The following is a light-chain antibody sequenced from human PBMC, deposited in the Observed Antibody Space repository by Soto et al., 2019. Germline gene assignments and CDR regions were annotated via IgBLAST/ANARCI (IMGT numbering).Light chain of an antibody. CDR1: QGISSW. J-gene: IGKJ1*01. V-gene: IGKV1-5*03. CDR3: QHYNSYSEA. Sequence: DIQMTQSPSTLSASVGDRVTITCRASQGISSWLAWYQQKPGKAPKLLIYKASTLKSGVPSRFSGSGSGTEFTLNISSLQPDDFATYYCQHYNSYSEAFGQGTKV. CDR2: KAS.